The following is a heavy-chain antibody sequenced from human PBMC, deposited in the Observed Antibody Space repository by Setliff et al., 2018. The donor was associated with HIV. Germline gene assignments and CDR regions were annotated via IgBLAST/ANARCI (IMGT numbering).Heavy chain of an antibody. CDR1: GYTFTSSD. CDR2: MNPNSGNT. D-gene: IGHD5-12*01. Sequence: GASVKVSCKASGYTFTSSDINWVRQAPGQGLEWMGWMNPNSGNTGYAQKFQGRVTLTRHTSISTAYMELNSLRSEDTAVYYCARDTWLRLIWYGFDIWGQGTLVTVSS. V-gene: IGHV1-8*02. CDR3: ARDTWLRLIWYGFDI. J-gene: IGHJ3*02.